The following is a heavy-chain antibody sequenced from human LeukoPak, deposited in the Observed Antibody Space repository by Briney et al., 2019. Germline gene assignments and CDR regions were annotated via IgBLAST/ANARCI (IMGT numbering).Heavy chain of an antibody. CDR2: IIPILGIA. Sequence: SVKVSCKASGGTFSSYAISWVRQAPGQGLEWMGRIIPILGIANYAQKFQGRVTITADKSTSTAYMELSSLRSEDTAVYYCARGPPFHDSYDAPIYFWGQGTLVTVSS. V-gene: IGHV1-69*04. D-gene: IGHD3-22*01. J-gene: IGHJ4*02. CDR1: GGTFSSYA. CDR3: ARGPPFHDSYDAPIYF.